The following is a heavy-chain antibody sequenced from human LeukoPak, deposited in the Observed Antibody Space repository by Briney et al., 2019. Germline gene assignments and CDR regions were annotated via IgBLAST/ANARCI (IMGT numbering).Heavy chain of an antibody. J-gene: IGHJ4*02. V-gene: IGHV3-9*01. CDR2: ISWNSGSI. CDR1: GFTFDDYA. Sequence: GRSLRLSCAASGFTFDDYAMYWVRQAPGKGLEWVSGISWNSGSIGYADSVKGRFTISRDNAKNSLYLQMNSLRAEDTALYYCAKESLKGYFDYWGQGTLVTVSS. CDR3: AKESLKGYFDY.